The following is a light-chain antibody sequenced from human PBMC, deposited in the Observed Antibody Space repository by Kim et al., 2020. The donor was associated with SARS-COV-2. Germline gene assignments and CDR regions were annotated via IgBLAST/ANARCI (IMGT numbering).Light chain of an antibody. CDR2: SAS. J-gene: IGKJ1*01. V-gene: IGKV3-20*01. CDR1: QSVSSNF. CDR3: HQYGSSPET. Sequence: ENVLTQSPGTLSLSPGERATLSCRASQSVSSNFLAWYQQKGGQAPRLLIHSASSRASGIPDRFSGSGSGTDFTLTISRLEPEDFAVYYCHQYGSSPETFGQGTKVDIK.